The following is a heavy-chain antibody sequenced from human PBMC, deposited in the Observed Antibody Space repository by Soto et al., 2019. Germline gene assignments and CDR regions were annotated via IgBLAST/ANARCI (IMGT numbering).Heavy chain of an antibody. CDR1: GASITSYY. V-gene: IGHV4-59*10. Sequence: SETLSLTCSVSGASITSYYWSWIRQSAGEGLQWIGRVYARGATNYNPSLKIRVTISGDTSKNQFSLKLTSVTAADTAVYYCARSSGDDFFYYGMDVWGHGTTVTVS. CDR3: ARSSGDDFFYYGMDV. J-gene: IGHJ6*02. D-gene: IGHD4-17*01. CDR2: VYARGAT.